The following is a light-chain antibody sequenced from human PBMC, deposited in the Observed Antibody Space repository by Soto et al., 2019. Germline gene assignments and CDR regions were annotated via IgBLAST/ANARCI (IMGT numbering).Light chain of an antibody. V-gene: IGLV2-18*02. CDR3: SSHTSSSTWV. Sequence: QSVLTQPPSVSGSPGQSVTISCTGTSSDVGSYNRVSWYQQPPGTAPKLMIYEVSNRPSGVPDRFSGSKSGSTASLTISGLQAEDEGDYYCSSHTSSSTWVFGGGTKVTVL. CDR2: EVS. J-gene: IGLJ3*02. CDR1: SSDVGSYNR.